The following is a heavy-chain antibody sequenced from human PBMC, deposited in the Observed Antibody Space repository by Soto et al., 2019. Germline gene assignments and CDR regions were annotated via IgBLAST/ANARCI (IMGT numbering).Heavy chain of an antibody. CDR3: AKDGVVLWFGENNWFDP. V-gene: IGHV3-23*01. D-gene: IGHD3-10*01. J-gene: IGHJ5*02. Sequence: GGSLRLSCAASGFTFSSYAMSWVRQAPGKGLEWVSAISGSGGSTYYADSVKGRFTISRDNSKNTLYLQMNSLRAEDTAVYYCAKDGVVLWFGENNWFDPWGQGTLVTVSS. CDR2: ISGSGGST. CDR1: GFTFSSYA.